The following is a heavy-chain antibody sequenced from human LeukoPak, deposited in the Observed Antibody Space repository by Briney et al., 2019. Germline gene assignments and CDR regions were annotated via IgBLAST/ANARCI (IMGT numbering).Heavy chain of an antibody. CDR3: TREASDANWFDP. D-gene: IGHD2-2*01. J-gene: IGHJ5*02. V-gene: IGHV4-30-2*01. CDR2: IYHSRST. Sequence: SQTLSLTCTVSGGSISSGGYYWSWIRQPPGKGLEWIAYIYHSRSTYYNPSLKSRVTISVDRSKNQFSLKLSSVTAADTAVYYCTREASDANWFDPWGQGTLVTVSS. CDR1: GGSISSGGYY.